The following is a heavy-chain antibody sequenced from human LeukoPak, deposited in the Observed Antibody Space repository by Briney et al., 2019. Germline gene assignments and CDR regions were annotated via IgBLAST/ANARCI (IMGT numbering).Heavy chain of an antibody. V-gene: IGHV3-9*01. CDR2: ISWNSGSI. D-gene: IGHD6-6*01. CDR3: AKMGYGSSSGNYFDY. CDR1: GFTFDDYA. Sequence: GRSLRLSCAASGFTFDDYAMHWVRQAPGKGLEWVSGISWNSGSIGYADSVRGRFTISRDNAKNSLYLQMNSLRAEDTALYYCAKMGYGSSSGNYFDYWGQGTLVTVSS. J-gene: IGHJ4*02.